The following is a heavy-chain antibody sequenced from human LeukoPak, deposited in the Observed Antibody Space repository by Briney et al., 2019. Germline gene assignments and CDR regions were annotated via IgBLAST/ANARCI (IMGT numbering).Heavy chain of an antibody. CDR3: ARGGDAQLWLAWSPNPFDY. CDR2: TYYRSKWYN. Sequence: SQTLSLTCAISGDSVSSNSAAWNWIRQSPSRGLEWLGRTYYRSKWYNDYAVSVKSRITINPDTSKNQFSLQLNSVTPEDTAVYYCARGGDAQLWLAWSPNPFDYRGQGTLVTVSS. J-gene: IGHJ4*02. V-gene: IGHV6-1*01. CDR1: GDSVSSNSAA. D-gene: IGHD5-18*01.